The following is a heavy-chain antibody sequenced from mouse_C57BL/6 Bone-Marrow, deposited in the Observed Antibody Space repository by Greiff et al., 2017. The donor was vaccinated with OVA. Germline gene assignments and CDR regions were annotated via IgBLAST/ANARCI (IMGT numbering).Heavy chain of an antibody. CDR3: ARSPRGNYAMDY. D-gene: IGHD2-14*01. CDR2: INPSSGYT. V-gene: IGHV1-4*01. CDR1: GYTFTSYT. Sequence: QVQLQQSGAELARPGASVKMSCKASGYTFTSYTMHWVKQRPGQGLEWIGYINPSSGYTKYNQKFKDKATLTADKSSSTAYMQLSSLTSEDSAVYYCARSPRGNYAMDYWGQGTSVTVSS. J-gene: IGHJ4*01.